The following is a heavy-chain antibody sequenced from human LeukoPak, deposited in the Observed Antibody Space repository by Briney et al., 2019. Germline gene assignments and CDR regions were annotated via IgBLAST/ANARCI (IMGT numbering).Heavy chain of an antibody. J-gene: IGHJ4*02. Sequence: SETLSLTCAVYGGSFSGYYWSWSRQPPGKGLEWIGEINHSGSTNYNPSLKSRVTISVDTSKNQFSLKLSSVTAADTAVYYCARDNHLDSRIDYWGQGTLVTVSS. CDR1: GGSFSGYY. V-gene: IGHV4-34*01. D-gene: IGHD1-14*01. CDR2: INHSGST. CDR3: ARDNHLDSRIDY.